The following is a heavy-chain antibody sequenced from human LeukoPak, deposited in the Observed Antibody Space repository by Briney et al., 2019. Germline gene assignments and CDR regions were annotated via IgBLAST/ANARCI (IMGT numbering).Heavy chain of an antibody. Sequence: GGSLRLSCVASGFTFSNHWMSWVRQAPGKGLKWVANINQDGNEKNYVDSVKGRFSISRDNSKNTLYLQMNSLRAEDTAVYYCAKAYTSGSYIDDAFDIWGQGTMVTASS. CDR3: AKAYTSGSYIDDAFDI. J-gene: IGHJ3*02. V-gene: IGHV3-7*03. CDR2: INQDGNEK. CDR1: GFTFSNHW. D-gene: IGHD3-10*01.